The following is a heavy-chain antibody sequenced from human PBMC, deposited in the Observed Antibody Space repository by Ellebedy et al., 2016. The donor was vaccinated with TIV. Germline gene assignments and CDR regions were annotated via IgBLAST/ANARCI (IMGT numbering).Heavy chain of an antibody. V-gene: IGHV4-34*01. Sequence: GSLRLSCTVSGGSISSYYWSWIRQPPGKGLEWIGEINHSGSTNYNPSLKSRVTISVDKSNNQFSLKLSSVTAADTAVYYCARARTMIVGGGFDYWGQGTLVTVSS. CDR2: INHSGST. J-gene: IGHJ4*02. CDR1: GGSISSYY. CDR3: ARARTMIVGGGFDY. D-gene: IGHD3-22*01.